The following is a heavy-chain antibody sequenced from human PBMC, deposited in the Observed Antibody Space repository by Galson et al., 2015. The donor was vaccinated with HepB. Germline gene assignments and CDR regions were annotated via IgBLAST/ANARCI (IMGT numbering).Heavy chain of an antibody. Sequence: SLRLSCAASGFTFSSYDMNWVRQAPGKGLEWVAVISYDGSNKYYADSVKGRFTISRDNSKNTLYLQMNSLRAEDTAVYYCARESLGIVVVNKGLDYWGRGSLVTVSS. V-gene: IGHV3-30-3*01. J-gene: IGHJ4*02. CDR3: ARESLGIVVVNKGLDY. D-gene: IGHD3-22*01. CDR2: ISYDGSNK. CDR1: GFTFSSYD.